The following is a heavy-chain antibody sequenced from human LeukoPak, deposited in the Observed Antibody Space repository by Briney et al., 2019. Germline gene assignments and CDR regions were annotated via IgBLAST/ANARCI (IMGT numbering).Heavy chain of an antibody. J-gene: IGHJ6*02. CDR2: ISYDGSNK. CDR1: GFTFSSYG. D-gene: IGHD3-10*01. Sequence: GGSLRLSCAASGFTFSSYGMHWVRQAPGKGLEWVAVISYDGSNKYYADSVKGRFTISRDNSKNTLYLQMNSLRAEDTAVYYCAKELPYYYGSGSYPSYYYGMDVWGQGTTVTVSS. CDR3: AKELPYYYGSGSYPSYYYGMDV. V-gene: IGHV3-30*18.